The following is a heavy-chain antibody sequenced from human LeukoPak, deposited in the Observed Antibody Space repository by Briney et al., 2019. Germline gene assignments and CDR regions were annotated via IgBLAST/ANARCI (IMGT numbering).Heavy chain of an antibody. CDR3: ARGYCGGDCPFDY. CDR1: GFIFSDYY. J-gene: IGHJ4*02. V-gene: IGHV3-11*01. D-gene: IGHD2-21*02. CDR2: ISNSGNTI. Sequence: GGSLRLSCAVSGFIFSDYYMTWIRQAPGKGLKWIAYISNSGNTIYYTDSVRGRFTISRENAKNSLYLQMNSLRAEDTAVYYCARGYCGGDCPFDYWGQGALVTVSS.